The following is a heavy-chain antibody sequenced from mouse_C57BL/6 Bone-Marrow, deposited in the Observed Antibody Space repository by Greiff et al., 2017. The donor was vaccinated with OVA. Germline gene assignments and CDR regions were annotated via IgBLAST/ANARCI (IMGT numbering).Heavy chain of an antibody. V-gene: IGHV1-19*01. J-gene: IGHJ3*01. CDR1: GYTFTDYY. CDR2: INPYNGGT. CDR3: ATPIYDGYWFAY. D-gene: IGHD2-3*01. Sequence: VQLQQSGPVLVKPGASVTMSCKASGYTFTDYYMNWVKQSHGKSLEWIGVINPYNGGTSYNQKFKGKATLTVDKSSSTAYMELNSLTSEDSAVYYCATPIYDGYWFAYWGQGTLVTVSA.